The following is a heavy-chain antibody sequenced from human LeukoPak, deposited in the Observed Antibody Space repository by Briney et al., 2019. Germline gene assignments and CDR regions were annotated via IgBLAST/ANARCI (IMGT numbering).Heavy chain of an antibody. CDR3: ARDRNSGWSDNDY. V-gene: IGHV3-21*01. CDR2: ISSSSNYI. D-gene: IGHD6-19*01. Sequence: PGGSLSLSCAASGFTFSIHSMNWVRQAPGKGLEWVSLISSSSNYIYYADSVKGRFTISRDNAKNSLYLQMNSLRAEDTAVYYCARDRNSGWSDNDYWGQGTLVTVSS. CDR1: GFTFSIHS. J-gene: IGHJ4*02.